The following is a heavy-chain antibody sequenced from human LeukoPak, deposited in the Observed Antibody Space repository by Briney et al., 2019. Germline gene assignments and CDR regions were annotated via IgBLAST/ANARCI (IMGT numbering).Heavy chain of an antibody. V-gene: IGHV4-59*01. CDR3: AGGVAVVGAADY. CDR1: DASIRSYY. J-gene: IGHJ4*02. D-gene: IGHD6-13*01. CDR2: RDKSGWS. Sequence: SETLSLTCTVSDASIRSYYWSWIRQAPGKGLEWIGYRDKSGWSKFNPSLESRVSISVDMSENQFSLKVTSVSAADTAVYYCAGGVAVVGAADYWGQGTLVTVSS.